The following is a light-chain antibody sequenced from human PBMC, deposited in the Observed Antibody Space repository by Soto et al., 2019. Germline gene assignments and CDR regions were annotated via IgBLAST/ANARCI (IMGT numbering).Light chain of an antibody. CDR2: WAS. CDR3: QQYYSPPPT. Sequence: DIVMTQSPDSLAVSLGARATIYCKSSQSILYSSSNNNYLAWYQQKPGQTPKLLIYWASTRESGVPDRFSGSGSGTDFTLTISSLQAEDVAVYCCQQYYSPPPTFGQGTKLEIK. V-gene: IGKV4-1*01. CDR1: QSILYSSSNNNY. J-gene: IGKJ2*01.